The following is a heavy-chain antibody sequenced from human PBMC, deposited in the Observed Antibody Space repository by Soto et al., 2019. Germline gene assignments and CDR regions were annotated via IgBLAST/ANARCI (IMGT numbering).Heavy chain of an antibody. V-gene: IGHV3-23*01. Sequence: EVQLLESGGGLVQPGGSLRLSCAASGFTFSSYAMSWVRQAPGKGLEWVSGISGSGGSTYYADSVKGRFTISRDNSKITLYLQMNSMRAEDTAVYYCAKDPHRIQLWFWSEYWGQGTMVTVSS. CDR2: ISGSGGST. J-gene: IGHJ4*02. CDR1: GFTFSSYA. CDR3: AKDPHRIQLWFWSEY. D-gene: IGHD5-18*01.